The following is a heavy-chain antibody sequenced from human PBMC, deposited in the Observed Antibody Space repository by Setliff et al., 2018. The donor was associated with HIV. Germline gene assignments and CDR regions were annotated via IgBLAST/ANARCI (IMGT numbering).Heavy chain of an antibody. V-gene: IGHV1-18*01. CDR1: GYIFNAYA. Sequence: RASVKVSCKTSGYIFNAYAITWVRQAPGQGLEWIGWISPYNGDMKYAQNFQGRLTVTIDASTTTAYMELSSLRPDDTAVYYCSRGPKYIIPPSNWFDSWGQGTPVTVSS. D-gene: IGHD2-2*02. CDR3: SRGPKYIIPPSNWFDS. J-gene: IGHJ5*01. CDR2: ISPYNGDM.